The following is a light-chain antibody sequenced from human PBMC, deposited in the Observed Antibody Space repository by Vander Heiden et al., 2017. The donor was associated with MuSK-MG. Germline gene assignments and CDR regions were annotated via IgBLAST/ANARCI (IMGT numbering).Light chain of an antibody. Sequence: DMQMTWSPSPLSASVGDRVTITCRADQNINNYLNWYQQESGQAPKLLIYRATTLQSGVPSRFSGSGSGTDFTLTISSVEAEDFATYYCNQALYLPVTFGGGTKVEI. CDR1: QNINNY. J-gene: IGKJ4*01. CDR2: RAT. V-gene: IGKV1-39*01. CDR3: NQALYLPVT.